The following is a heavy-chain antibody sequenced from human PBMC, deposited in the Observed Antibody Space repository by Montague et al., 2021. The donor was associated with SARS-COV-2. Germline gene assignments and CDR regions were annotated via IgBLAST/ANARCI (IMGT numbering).Heavy chain of an antibody. Sequence: SETLSLTCTVSGGSISSSSYYWGWIRQPPGKGLEWIGSIYYSGSTYYNPSLKSRVTISVDTSKNQFSLKLSSVTAADTAVYNCARLVETYYYYYGMDVWGQGTTVTVSS. CDR2: IYYSGST. D-gene: IGHD4-23*01. CDR1: GGSISSSSYY. V-gene: IGHV4-39*01. J-gene: IGHJ6*02. CDR3: ARLVETYYYYYGMDV.